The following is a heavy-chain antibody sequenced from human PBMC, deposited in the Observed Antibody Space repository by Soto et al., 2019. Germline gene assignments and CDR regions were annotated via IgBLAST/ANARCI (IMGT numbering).Heavy chain of an antibody. V-gene: IGHV4-4*07. CDR3: VRDGTKTLRDWFDP. Sequence: SETLSLTCTVSGASISGFYWSWIRKSAGKGLEWIGRIYATGTTDYNPSLKSRVMMSVDTSKKQFSLKLRSVTAADTAVYYCVRDGTKTLRDWFDPWGQGILVTVSS. CDR2: IYATGTT. D-gene: IGHD1-1*01. CDR1: GASISGFY. J-gene: IGHJ5*02.